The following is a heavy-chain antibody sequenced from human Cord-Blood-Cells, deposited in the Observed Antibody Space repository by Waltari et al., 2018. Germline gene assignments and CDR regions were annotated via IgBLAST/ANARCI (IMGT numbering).Heavy chain of an antibody. Sequence: QVQLQESGPGLVKPSETLSLTCTVSGHSISSGYYWGWIRQPPGKGLEWIGSIYHSGSTYYNPSLKSRVTISVDTSKNQFSLKLSSVTAADTAVYYCARVGRCSSTSCYWYFDLWGRGTLVTVSS. CDR1: GHSISSGYY. D-gene: IGHD2-2*01. CDR2: IYHSGST. CDR3: ARVGRCSSTSCYWYFDL. V-gene: IGHV4-38-2*02. J-gene: IGHJ2*01.